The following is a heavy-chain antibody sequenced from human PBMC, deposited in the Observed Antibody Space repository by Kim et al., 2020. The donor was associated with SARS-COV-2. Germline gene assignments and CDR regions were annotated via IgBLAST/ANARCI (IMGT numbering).Heavy chain of an antibody. J-gene: IGHJ4*02. CDR2: INHSGST. Sequence: SETLSLTCAVYGGSFSGYYWSWIRQPPGKGLEWIGEINHSGSTNYNPSLKSRVTISVDTSKNQFSLKLSSVTAADTAVYYCARGVNYDYVWGSYRYPFDYWGQGTLVTVSS. V-gene: IGHV4-34*01. D-gene: IGHD3-16*02. CDR1: GGSFSGYY. CDR3: ARGVNYDYVWGSYRYPFDY.